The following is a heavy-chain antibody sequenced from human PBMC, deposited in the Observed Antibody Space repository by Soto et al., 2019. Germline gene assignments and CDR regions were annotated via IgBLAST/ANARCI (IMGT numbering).Heavy chain of an antibody. CDR3: ARENWKYSSGWYYFDY. D-gene: IGHD6-19*01. V-gene: IGHV6-1*01. J-gene: IGHJ4*02. CDR2: TYYRSKWYN. CDR1: GDSVSSNSAA. Sequence: AQTLSLTCAISGDSVSSNSAAWNWIRQSPSRGLEWLGRTYYRSKWYNDYAVSVKSRITINPDTSKNQFSLQLNSVTPEDTAVYYCARENWKYSSGWYYFDYWGQGTLVTVSS.